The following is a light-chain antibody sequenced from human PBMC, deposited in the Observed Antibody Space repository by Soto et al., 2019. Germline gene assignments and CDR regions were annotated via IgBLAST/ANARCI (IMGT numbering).Light chain of an antibody. Sequence: QSVLTQPPSVSAAPGQKVTISCSGSSSNIGNNYVSCYQHLPGTAPKLVIYDNNKRPSGIPDRFSGSKSGTSATLGITGLQTGDEADYYCGTWDSSLSAGVFGGGTKVTVL. CDR1: SSNIGNNY. CDR3: GTWDSSLSAGV. J-gene: IGLJ2*01. CDR2: DNN. V-gene: IGLV1-51*01.